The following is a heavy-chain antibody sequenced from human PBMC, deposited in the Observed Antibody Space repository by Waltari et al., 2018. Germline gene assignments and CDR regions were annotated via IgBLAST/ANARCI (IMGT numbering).Heavy chain of an antibody. J-gene: IGHJ4*02. D-gene: IGHD2-21*02. Sequence: VQLVESGGGLVQPGGSLRLSCAASGFTCTSHWMHWVRQGPGKGLEWVSRLNYDGSSTYSAYFVKGRFTISRDNAKNTLYLQMNSLRAEDTGVYYCVRGYGGDVYWGQGTLVTVSS. CDR3: VRGYGGDVY. CDR2: LNYDGSST. V-gene: IGHV3-74*01. CDR1: GFTCTSHW.